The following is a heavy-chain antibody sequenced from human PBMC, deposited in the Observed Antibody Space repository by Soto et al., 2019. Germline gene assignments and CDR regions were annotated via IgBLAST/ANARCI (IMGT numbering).Heavy chain of an antibody. Sequence: ASVKVSCKASGGTFSSYAISWVRQAPGQGLEWMGGIIPIFGTANYAQKFQGRVTITADESTSTAYMELSSLRSEDTAVYYCARSHWGFDSSGYPIGYYGMDVWGQGTTVTVSS. CDR2: IIPIFGTA. V-gene: IGHV1-69*13. D-gene: IGHD3-22*01. J-gene: IGHJ6*02. CDR3: ARSHWGFDSSGYPIGYYGMDV. CDR1: GGTFSSYA.